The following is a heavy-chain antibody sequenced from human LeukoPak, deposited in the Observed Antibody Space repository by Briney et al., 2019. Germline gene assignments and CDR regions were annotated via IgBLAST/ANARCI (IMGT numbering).Heavy chain of an antibody. J-gene: IGHJ6*02. CDR1: GFTFSDYY. Sequence: PGGSLRLSCAASGFTFSDYYMSWIRQAPGKGLEWVSYISSSGSTIYYADSVKGRFTISRDNAKNSLYLQMNSLRAEDTAVYYCARDPQXVVSELDVWGQGTTVTVSS. CDR2: ISSSGSTI. CDR3: ARDPQXVVSELDV. D-gene: IGHD6-25*01. V-gene: IGHV3-11*01.